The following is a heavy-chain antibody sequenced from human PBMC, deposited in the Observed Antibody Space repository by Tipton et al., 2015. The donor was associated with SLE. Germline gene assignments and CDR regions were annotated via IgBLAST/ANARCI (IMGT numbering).Heavy chain of an antibody. D-gene: IGHD6-6*01. CDR2: ISYSGIA. CDR1: RGFIRSSSYY. Sequence: LGLSCTVSRGFIRSSSYYWGWIRQPPGKGLEWIASISYSGIAHYNPSLESRVSMSVDTSKNKFSLQLNSVTTADTAVYYCYAYSTSSNWFYYYMDVWGKGTTVTVSS. V-gene: IGHV4-39*07. J-gene: IGHJ6*03. CDR3: YAYSTSSNWFYYYMDV.